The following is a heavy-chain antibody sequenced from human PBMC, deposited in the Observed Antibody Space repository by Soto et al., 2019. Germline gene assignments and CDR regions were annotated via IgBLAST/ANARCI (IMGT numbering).Heavy chain of an antibody. J-gene: IGHJ6*02. CDR1: GDSVSSNSAA. CDR3: ARVVLFLPNPYYYYGMDV. D-gene: IGHD2-8*01. V-gene: IGHV6-1*01. Sequence: PSQTLSLTCAISGDSVSSNSAAWNWIRQSPSRGLEWLGRTYYRSKWYNDYAVSVKSRITINPDTSKNQFSLQLNSVTPEDTAVYYCARVVLFLPNPYYYYGMDVWGQGTTVTVSS. CDR2: TYYRSKWYN.